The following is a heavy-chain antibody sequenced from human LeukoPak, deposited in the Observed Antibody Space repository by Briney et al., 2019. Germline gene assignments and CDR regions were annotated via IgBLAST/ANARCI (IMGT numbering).Heavy chain of an antibody. CDR3: AREGLRSIAARRGTRDYMDV. D-gene: IGHD6-6*01. CDR1: GNIFTDYY. CDR2: INPNGGDP. Sequence: ASVKVSCKAPGNIFTDYYVHWVRQAPGQGLEWMGWINPNGGDPKYYQKFQSRVTMTRDTSITTTYMLVRSLRSDDTAVYYCAREGLRSIAARRGTRDYMDVWGKGTTVIVSS. V-gene: IGHV1-2*02. J-gene: IGHJ6*03.